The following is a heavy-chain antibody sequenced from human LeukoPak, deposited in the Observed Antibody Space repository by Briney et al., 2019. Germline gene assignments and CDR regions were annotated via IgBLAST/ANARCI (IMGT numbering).Heavy chain of an antibody. CDR3: AWGWGSD. CDR1: GFSFSSNS. J-gene: IGHJ4*02. V-gene: IGHV3-7*03. Sequence: GGSLRLSCAASGFSFSSNSMNWVRQAPGKGLEWVAYIKQDGSEKHHVDSVTGRFAISRDNAKSSLHLQMNNLRVEDTAIYCCAWGWGSDWGQGTLVAVSS. CDR2: IKQDGSEK. D-gene: IGHD7-27*01.